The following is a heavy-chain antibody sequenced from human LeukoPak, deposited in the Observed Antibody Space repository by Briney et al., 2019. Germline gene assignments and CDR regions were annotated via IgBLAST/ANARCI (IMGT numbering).Heavy chain of an antibody. V-gene: IGHV1-2*02. D-gene: IGHD3-22*01. CDR3: ARTESVVLDDSSGYYYVHAFDI. CDR2: INPNSGDT. Sequence: ASVKVSCKASGYTFTDSYMHWVRQAPGEGLEWMGWINPNSGDTSYAQKFQGRVTMTRDTSISTAYMELSSLRSDDTAVYYCARTESVVLDDSSGYYYVHAFDIWGQGTMVTVSS. J-gene: IGHJ3*02. CDR1: GYTFTDSY.